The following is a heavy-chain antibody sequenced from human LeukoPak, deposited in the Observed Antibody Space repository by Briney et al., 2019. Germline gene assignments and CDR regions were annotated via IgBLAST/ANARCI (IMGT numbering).Heavy chain of an antibody. CDR1: GFNFIDYS. CDR2: IGISSGNT. J-gene: IGHJ4*01. Sequence: SGGSLRLSCAASGFNFIDYSMNWVRQAPGKGLGWISYIGISSGNTKYADSVKGRFTISRDKARNSLYLQMNSLRVEGTAMYYCARDHRYAFDNWGHGTLVTVSS. V-gene: IGHV3-48*01. CDR3: ARDHRYAFDN. D-gene: IGHD5-12*01.